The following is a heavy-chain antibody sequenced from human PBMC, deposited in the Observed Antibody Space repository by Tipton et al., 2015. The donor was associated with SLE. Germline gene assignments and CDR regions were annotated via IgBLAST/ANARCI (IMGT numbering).Heavy chain of an antibody. CDR1: GGSISNYY. CDR3: ARAGYIYGSDAFDI. J-gene: IGHJ3*02. Sequence: LRLSCTVSGGSISNYYWSWIRQPPGKGLEWIGYIYYTGSTTYNPSLKSRVSISFNASKIQFSLKLTSVTAADTAVYYCARAGYIYGSDAFDIWGQGTMVTVSS. V-gene: IGHV4-59*01. CDR2: IYYTGST. D-gene: IGHD5-18*01.